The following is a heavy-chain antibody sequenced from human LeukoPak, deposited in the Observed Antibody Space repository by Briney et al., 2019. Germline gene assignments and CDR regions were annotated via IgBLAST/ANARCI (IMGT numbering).Heavy chain of an antibody. V-gene: IGHV4-34*01. CDR2: INHSGST. J-gene: IGHJ5*02. CDR3: ARGIGFHYSNYRLDWFDP. CDR1: GVSFSGYY. D-gene: IGHD4-11*01. Sequence: SETLSLTCAVYGVSFSGYYWSWLRQPPGKGLEWIGEINHSGSTNYNPSLKSRVTISVDTSKNQFSLKLSSVTAADTAVYYCARGIGFHYSNYRLDWFDPWGQGTLVTVSS.